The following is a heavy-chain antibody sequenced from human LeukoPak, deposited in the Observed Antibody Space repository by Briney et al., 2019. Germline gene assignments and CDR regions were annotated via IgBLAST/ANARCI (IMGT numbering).Heavy chain of an antibody. CDR2: INHSGST. D-gene: IGHD4-11*01. Sequence: PSETLSLTCAVYGGSFSGYYWSWIRQPPGKGLEWIGEINHSGSTNYNPSLKSRVTISVDTSKNQFSLKLSSVTAADTAVYYCARDEYSNYATPVHWFDPWGQGTLVTVSS. V-gene: IGHV4-34*01. J-gene: IGHJ5*02. CDR1: GGSFSGYY. CDR3: ARDEYSNYATPVHWFDP.